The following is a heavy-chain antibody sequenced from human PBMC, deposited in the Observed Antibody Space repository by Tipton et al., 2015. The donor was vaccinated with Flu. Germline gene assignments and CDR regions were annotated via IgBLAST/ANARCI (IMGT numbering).Heavy chain of an antibody. Sequence: TLSLTCAVSSYSISSGYYWGWIRQPPGKGLEWIGSIYHSGSTYYNPSLKSRVTISVDTSKNQFSLKLSSVTAADTAVYYCARDLAHVAAAGFDYWGQGTLVTVSS. D-gene: IGHD6-13*01. J-gene: IGHJ4*02. CDR3: ARDLAHVAAAGFDY. V-gene: IGHV4-38-2*02. CDR2: IYHSGST. CDR1: SYSISSGYY.